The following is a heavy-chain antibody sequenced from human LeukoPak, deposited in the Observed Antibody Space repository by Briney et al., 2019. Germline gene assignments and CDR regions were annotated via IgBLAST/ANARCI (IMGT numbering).Heavy chain of an antibody. V-gene: IGHV4-30-4*08. CDR1: GGSISSGDYY. Sequence: SETLSLTCTVSGGSISSGDYYWSWIRQPPGKSLEWIGYIYYSGSTYYNPSLKSRVTISVDTSKNQFSLKLSSVTAADTAVYYCARVSFDIVVVPADKVYDRFDPWGQGTLVTVSS. D-gene: IGHD2-2*01. J-gene: IGHJ5*02. CDR3: ARVSFDIVVVPADKVYDRFDP. CDR2: IYYSGST.